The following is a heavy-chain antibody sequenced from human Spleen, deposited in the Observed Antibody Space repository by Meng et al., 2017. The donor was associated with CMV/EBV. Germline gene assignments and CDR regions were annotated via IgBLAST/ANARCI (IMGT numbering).Heavy chain of an antibody. CDR2: IKQDGSEK. J-gene: IGHJ4*02. CDR3: ARDPVVGGMGIDY. CDR1: VFTCSCSW. Sequence: ASVFTCSCSWLSWVRQAPGKGLEWVANIKQDGSEKYYVDSVKGRFTISRDNAKNSLYLQMNSLRAEDTAVYYCARDPVVGGMGIDYWGQGTLVTVSS. V-gene: IGHV3-7*01. D-gene: IGHD2-2*01.